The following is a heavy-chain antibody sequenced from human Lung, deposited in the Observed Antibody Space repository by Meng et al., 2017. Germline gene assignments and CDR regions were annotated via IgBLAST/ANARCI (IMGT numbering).Heavy chain of an antibody. Sequence: QVQLQEAGPRLVKPSETLSLTCAVSGGSISSGNWWSWVRQPPGKGLEWIGEISHSGNTNYSPSFRGRVTMSVGRSRDQFSLELNSVTAADTAVHFCARNGAYCLHSWGQGTLVTVSS. D-gene: IGHD4-17*01. V-gene: IGHV4-4*02. CDR3: ARNGAYCLHS. CDR2: ISHSGNT. CDR1: GGSISSGNW. J-gene: IGHJ4*02.